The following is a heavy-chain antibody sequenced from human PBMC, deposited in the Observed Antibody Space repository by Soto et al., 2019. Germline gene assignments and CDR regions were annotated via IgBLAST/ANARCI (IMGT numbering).Heavy chain of an antibody. CDR3: AAMTTVTTFDY. J-gene: IGHJ4*02. Sequence: PSETLSLTCTVSGGSISSYYWSWIRQPPGKGLEWIGYIYYSGSTNYNPSLKSRVIISVDTSKNQFSLKLSSVTAADTAVYYCAAMTTVTTFDYWGQGTLVTVSS. CDR1: GGSISSYY. CDR2: IYYSGST. V-gene: IGHV4-59*08. D-gene: IGHD4-17*01.